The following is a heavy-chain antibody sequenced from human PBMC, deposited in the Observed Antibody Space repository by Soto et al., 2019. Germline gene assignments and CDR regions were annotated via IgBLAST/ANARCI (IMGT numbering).Heavy chain of an antibody. V-gene: IGHV4-39*02. CDR1: GGSVYSDGYY. CDR2: IYYSGST. CDR3: ARARDGYTYDY. Sequence: SETLSLTCTVSGGSVYSDGYYWGWIRRPPGQGLEWIGNIYYSGSTYYNPSLKSRVTISIDTSKNHFSLRLNSVTAADTAVYYCARARDGYTYDYWGQGTLVTVSS. J-gene: IGHJ4*02. D-gene: IGHD5-12*01.